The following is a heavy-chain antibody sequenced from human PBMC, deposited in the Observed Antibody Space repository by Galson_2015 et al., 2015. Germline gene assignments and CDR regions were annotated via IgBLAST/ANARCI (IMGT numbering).Heavy chain of an antibody. CDR2: LNPSGGST. V-gene: IGHV1-46*02. J-gene: IGHJ4*02. Sequence: SVKVSCKPSGYTFNSYYMQWVRQAPGQGLEWMGILNPSGGSTSYAQEFQGRVTMTRDTSTSTVYMELSSLRSEDTAVYYCARLPGIAVSGTGGYWGQGSLLPVSS. D-gene: IGHD6-19*01. CDR1: GYTFNSYY. CDR3: ARLPGIAVSGTGGY.